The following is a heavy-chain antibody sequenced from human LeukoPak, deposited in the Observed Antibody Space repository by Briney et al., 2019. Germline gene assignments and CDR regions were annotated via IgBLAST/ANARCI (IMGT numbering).Heavy chain of an antibody. J-gene: IGHJ4*02. CDR2: INHSGST. CDR1: GGSFSGYY. D-gene: IGHD2-21*01. CDR3: ARGIRDTIVAKYYFDS. Sequence: SETLSLTCAVYGGSFSGYYWSWIRQPPGKGLEWIGEINHSGSTNYSPSLKSRVTTSVDTSKNQFSLKLSSVTAAETAVYYCARGIRDTIVAKYYFDSWGQGTPVTVSS. V-gene: IGHV4-34*01.